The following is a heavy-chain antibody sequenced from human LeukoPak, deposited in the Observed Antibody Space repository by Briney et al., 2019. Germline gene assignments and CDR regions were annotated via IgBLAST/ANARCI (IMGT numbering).Heavy chain of an antibody. CDR2: IYYSGST. D-gene: IGHD4-17*01. CDR1: GGTFSSYY. V-gene: IGHV4-59*01. CDR3: ARDHDGDGWFDP. J-gene: IGHJ5*02. Sequence: SETLSLTCTASGGTFSSYYWSWIRQPPGKGLEWVGYIYYSGSTNYNPSLKSRVSISVDTSKNQFSLKLSSVTAADTAVYYCARDHDGDGWFDPWGQGTLVTVSS.